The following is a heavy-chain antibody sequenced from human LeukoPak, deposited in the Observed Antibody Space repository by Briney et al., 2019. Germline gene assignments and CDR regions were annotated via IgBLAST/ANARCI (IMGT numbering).Heavy chain of an antibody. D-gene: IGHD2-2*01. J-gene: IGHJ4*02. CDR1: GFTFSSYG. CDR3: ARVVGTDEGADY. CDR2: ISYDGSNK. V-gene: IGHV3-30*03. Sequence: GGSLRLSCAASGFTFSSYGMHWVRQAPGKGLEWVAVISYDGSNKYYADSVKGRFTISRDDSKNTLYLQMNSLRAEDTAVYYCARVVGTDEGADYWGQGTLVTVSS.